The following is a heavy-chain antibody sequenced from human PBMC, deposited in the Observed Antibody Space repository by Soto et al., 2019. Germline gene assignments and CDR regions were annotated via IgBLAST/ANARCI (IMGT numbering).Heavy chain of an antibody. CDR3: AKGVSYREGKNWFDP. CDR1: GFTFSSYA. J-gene: IGHJ5*02. Sequence: PGGSQRLSCAASGFTFSSYARSWVRQAPGKGLEWVSAISGSGGSTYYADSVKGRFTISRDNSKDTLYLQMNSLRAEDTAVYYCAKGVSYREGKNWFDPWGQGTLVTVSS. D-gene: IGHD4-4*01. V-gene: IGHV3-23*01. CDR2: ISGSGGST.